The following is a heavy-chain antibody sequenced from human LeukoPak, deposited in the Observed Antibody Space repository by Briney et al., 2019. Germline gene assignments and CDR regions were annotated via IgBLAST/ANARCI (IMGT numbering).Heavy chain of an antibody. Sequence: PSETLSLTCTVSGGSISSYYWSWIRQPPGKGLEWIGYSYYSGSTNYTPSLKSRVTISVDTSKHQFSLKLSSVTAADTAVYYCARGIAVAAFDYWGQGTLVTVSS. CDR1: GGSISSYY. J-gene: IGHJ4*02. V-gene: IGHV4-59*01. D-gene: IGHD6-19*01. CDR2: SYYSGST. CDR3: ARGIAVAAFDY.